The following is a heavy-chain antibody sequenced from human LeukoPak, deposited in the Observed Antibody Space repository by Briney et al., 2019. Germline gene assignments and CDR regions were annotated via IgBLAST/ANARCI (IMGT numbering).Heavy chain of an antibody. V-gene: IGHV3-30*04. Sequence: GGSLRLSCAASGCTFSSYAMHWVRQAPGKGLEWVAVISYDGSNKYYADSVKGRFTISRDNSKNTLYLQMNSLRAEDTAVYYCARDQSNDYNRGGLEYWGQGTLVAVSS. CDR3: ARDQSNDYNRGGLEY. CDR1: GCTFSSYA. J-gene: IGHJ4*02. CDR2: ISYDGSNK. D-gene: IGHD5-24*01.